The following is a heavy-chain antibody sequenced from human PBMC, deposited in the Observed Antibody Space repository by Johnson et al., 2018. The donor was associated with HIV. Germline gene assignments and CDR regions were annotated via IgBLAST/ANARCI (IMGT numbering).Heavy chain of an antibody. CDR2: IWYDGSNK. V-gene: IGHV3-33*06. Sequence: QVQLVESGGGVVQPWRSLRLSCAASGFTFSSYGMHWVRQAPGKGLEWVAVIWYDGSNKYYADSVKGRFTISRDNSKNTLYLQMNSLGAEDTAVYYCAKVDGSGTWGAFDIWGQGTMVTVSS. D-gene: IGHD3-10*01. CDR1: GFTFSSYG. CDR3: AKVDGSGTWGAFDI. J-gene: IGHJ3*02.